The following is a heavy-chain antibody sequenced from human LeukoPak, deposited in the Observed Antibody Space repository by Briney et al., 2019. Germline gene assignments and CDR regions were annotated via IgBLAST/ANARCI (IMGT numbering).Heavy chain of an antibody. CDR2: ISYDGTNR. D-gene: IGHD3-10*01. J-gene: IGHJ3*02. CDR1: GFTFCSYA. V-gene: IGHV3-30*04. Sequence: GRSLRLSCAASGFTFCSYAIHWVRQAPGKGLEWVAFISYDGTNRYYADSVKGRFTISRDNSKNALYLQTNSLRADDTAMYYCARGDLHYYDSTRRGFDIWGQGTMVTVSS. CDR3: ARGDLHYYDSTRRGFDI.